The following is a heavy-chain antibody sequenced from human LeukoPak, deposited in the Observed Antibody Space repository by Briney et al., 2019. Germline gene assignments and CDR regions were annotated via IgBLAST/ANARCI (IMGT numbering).Heavy chain of an antibody. J-gene: IGHJ4*02. V-gene: IGHV3-74*01. CDR1: GFTLSSYW. Sequence: GGSLRLSCAASGFTLSSYWMNWVRHAPGKGLVWVSRIASDGSSTTYADSVKGRFSISRDNAKNTLYLQMNSLRVEDTAVYYCARGRPHGNDYWGQGTLVTVSS. CDR3: ARGRPHGNDY. CDR2: IASDGSST. D-gene: IGHD4-23*01.